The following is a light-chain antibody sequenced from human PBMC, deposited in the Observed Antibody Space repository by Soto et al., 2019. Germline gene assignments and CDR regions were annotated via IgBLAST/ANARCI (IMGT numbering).Light chain of an antibody. CDR2: GAS. CDR3: QQYFEWPPMT. CDR1: ETVATN. V-gene: IGKV3-15*01. J-gene: IGKJ1*01. Sequence: EVVMTQSPATLSVSPGERATLSCRASETVATNLAWYQQKHGQAPRLLISGASTRAAGISDRFRGSGSGTEFTLTISSRRSEDSAMYYCQQYFEWPPMTFGQGTKVDIK.